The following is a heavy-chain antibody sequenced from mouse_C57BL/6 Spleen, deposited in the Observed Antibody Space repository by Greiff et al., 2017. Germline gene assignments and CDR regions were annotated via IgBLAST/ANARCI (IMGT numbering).Heavy chain of an antibody. D-gene: IGHD2-5*01. CDR3: TREDYSNYPGYCDV. Sequence: QVQLQQSGAELVRPGASVTLSCKASGYTFTDYEMHWVKQTPVHGLEWIGAIDPETGGTAYNQKFKGKAILTADKSSSTAYMELRSLTSEDSAVYYCTREDYSNYPGYCDVWGTGTTVTVSS. J-gene: IGHJ1*03. V-gene: IGHV1-15*01. CDR2: IDPETGGT. CDR1: GYTFTDYE.